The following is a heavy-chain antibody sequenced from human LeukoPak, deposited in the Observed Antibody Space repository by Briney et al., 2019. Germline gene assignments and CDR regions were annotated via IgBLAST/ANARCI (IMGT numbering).Heavy chain of an antibody. CDR2: IHYSGST. D-gene: IGHD6-19*01. V-gene: IGHV4-59*08. Sequence: SKTLSLTCTVSGGSISSYYWSWIRQPPGKGLEWIAYIHYSGSTDYNPSLKSRVTISIDTSKNQFSLKLSSVTAADTAVYYCARRGDSSGWYLFDYWGQGTLVTVSS. CDR1: GGSISSYY. J-gene: IGHJ4*02. CDR3: ARRGDSSGWYLFDY.